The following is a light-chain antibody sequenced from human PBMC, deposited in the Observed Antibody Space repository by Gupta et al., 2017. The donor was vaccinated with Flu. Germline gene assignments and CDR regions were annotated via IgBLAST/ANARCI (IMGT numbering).Light chain of an antibody. J-gene: IGLJ1*01. V-gene: IGLV2-8*01. CDR2: EVT. Sequence: QSALTQPPSASGSPGQSVTISCTGTSSDVGGYNYVSWYQQHPGRAPKLMIYEVTKRPAGAPARFSGSKAGNTATLTVSVLQADEEADYYCSSYAGSNNFVFGTGTKVTVL. CDR1: SSDVGGYNY. CDR3: SSYAGSNNFV.